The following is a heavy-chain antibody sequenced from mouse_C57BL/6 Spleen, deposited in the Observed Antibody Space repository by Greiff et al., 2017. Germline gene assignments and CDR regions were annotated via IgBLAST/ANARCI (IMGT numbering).Heavy chain of an antibody. V-gene: IGHV10-1*01. Sequence: EVMLVESGGGLVQPKGSLKLSCAASGFSFNTYAMNWVRQAPGKGLEWVARIRSKSNNYATYYADSVKDRFTISRDDSESMLYLQMNNLKTEDTAMYYCVRHQDGYYPWGQGTLVTVSA. D-gene: IGHD2-3*01. CDR3: VRHQDGYYP. J-gene: IGHJ3*02. CDR1: GFSFNTYA. CDR2: IRSKSNNYAT.